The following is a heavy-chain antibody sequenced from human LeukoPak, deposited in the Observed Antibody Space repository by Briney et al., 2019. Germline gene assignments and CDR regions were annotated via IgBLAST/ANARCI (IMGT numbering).Heavy chain of an antibody. D-gene: IGHD1-1*01. CDR1: GGSISSNSYY. CDR3: ARDWNRYAY. CDR2: TYYRGTT. J-gene: IGHJ4*02. V-gene: IGHV4-39*07. Sequence: SETLSLTCAVSGGSISSNSYYWGWIRQPPGKGLEWIGSTYYRGTTYYNPSLKSRVTISVDTSKNQFSLKLSSVTAADTAVYYCARDWNRYAYWGQGTLVTVSS.